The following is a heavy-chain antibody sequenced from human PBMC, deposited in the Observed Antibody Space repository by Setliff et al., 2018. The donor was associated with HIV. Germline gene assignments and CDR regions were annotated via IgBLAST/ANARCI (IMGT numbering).Heavy chain of an antibody. J-gene: IGHJ6*04. D-gene: IGHD3-10*01. CDR3: ARGKGVGGVVITGGLDV. CDR2: MNPSTGVS. V-gene: IGHV1-8*01. CDR1: GHTFTNVD. Sequence: ASVKVSCKASGHTFTNVDIHWLRRATGQGLEWMGWMNPSTGVSGYALKFQARVTMTRDTSISTAYMELSSLTSEDTAVYCCARGKGVGGVVITGGLDVWGKGTTVTVSS.